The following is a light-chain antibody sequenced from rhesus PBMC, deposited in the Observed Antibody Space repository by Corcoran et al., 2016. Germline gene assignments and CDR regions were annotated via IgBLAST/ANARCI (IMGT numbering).Light chain of an antibody. V-gene: IGKV1-22*01. J-gene: IGKJ1*01. CDR1: QSISSW. CDR3: PQYSSSPWT. Sequence: DIQMTQSPSSLSASVGDTVTITCRASQSISSWLAWYQQKPGKAPKLLIYKASNLQSGVPSRLSGSGSGTDFTLTISSLQSEDFATYYCPQYSSSPWTFGQGTKVEIK. CDR2: KAS.